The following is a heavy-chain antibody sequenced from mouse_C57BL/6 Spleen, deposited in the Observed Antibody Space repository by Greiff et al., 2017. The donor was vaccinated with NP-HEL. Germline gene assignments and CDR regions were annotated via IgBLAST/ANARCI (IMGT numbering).Heavy chain of an antibody. V-gene: IGHV1-55*01. D-gene: IGHD1-1*01. CDR2: IYPGSGST. CDR1: GFTFTSYW. Sequence: QVQLQQPGAELVQPGASVKMSCKASGFTFTSYWITWVKQRPGQGLEWIGDIYPGSGSTNYNEKFKSKATLTVDTSSSTAYMQLSSLTSEDSAVYYCARSGYYYGSSPAWFAYWGQGTLVTVSA. J-gene: IGHJ3*01. CDR3: ARSGYYYGSSPAWFAY.